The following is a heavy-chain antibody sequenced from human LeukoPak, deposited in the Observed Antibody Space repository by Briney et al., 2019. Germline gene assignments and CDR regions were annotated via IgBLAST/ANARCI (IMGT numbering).Heavy chain of an antibody. D-gene: IGHD3-3*01. Sequence: SETLSLTCAVYGGSFSGYYWSWIRQPPGKGLEGIGEINHSGSTNYNPSLKSRVTISVDTSKNQFSLKLSSVTAADTAVYYCARALSFWSGYCFDYWGQGTLVTVSS. CDR3: ARALSFWSGYCFDY. CDR1: GGSFSGYY. CDR2: INHSGST. V-gene: IGHV4-34*01. J-gene: IGHJ4*02.